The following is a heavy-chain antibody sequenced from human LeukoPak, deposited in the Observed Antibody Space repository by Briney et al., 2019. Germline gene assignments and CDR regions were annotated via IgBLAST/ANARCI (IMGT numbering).Heavy chain of an antibody. J-gene: IGHJ4*02. CDR3: AREGSCTITSVPNDF. CDR1: GYTFTGYY. CDR2: INPNSGDT. Sequence: ASVKVSCKASGYTFTGYYMHWVRQAPGQGPEWMGWINPNSGDTYCAQKFQGRVSVTRDTSISTAYMELSGLTSDDTAVYYCAREGSCTITSVPNDFWGQGTLVTVSS. D-gene: IGHD2-8*01. V-gene: IGHV1-2*02.